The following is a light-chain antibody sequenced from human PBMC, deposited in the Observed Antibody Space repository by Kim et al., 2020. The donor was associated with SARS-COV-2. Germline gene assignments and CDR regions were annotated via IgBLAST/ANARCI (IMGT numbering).Light chain of an antibody. CDR1: PCGGGNSE. Sequence: KVTSACEGGPCGGGNSEVSWYRQLPGTAPELRMYDDKERPSGIPDRFSGSKAGAAATLGITGLQTGEEADYYCGTWDSSLSAVVFGGGTQLTVL. CDR2: DDK. J-gene: IGLJ2*01. V-gene: IGLV1-51*01. CDR3: GTWDSSLSAVV.